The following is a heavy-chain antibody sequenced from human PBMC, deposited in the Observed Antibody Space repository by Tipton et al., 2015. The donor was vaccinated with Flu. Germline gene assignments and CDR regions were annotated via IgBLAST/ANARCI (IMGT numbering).Heavy chain of an antibody. CDR1: GDSINTGGAY. D-gene: IGHD4-17*01. CDR2: IYYSGST. J-gene: IGHJ4*02. CDR3: ARFGDHALKD. Sequence: GLVKPSETLSLTCTLSGDSINTGGAYWTWIRQRPGQGLEWIGGIYYSGSTYYNPSLESRVSISVDTSRNYVSLKVKSVTAADTAIYYCARFGDHALKDWGQGTLVTVSS. V-gene: IGHV4-31*03.